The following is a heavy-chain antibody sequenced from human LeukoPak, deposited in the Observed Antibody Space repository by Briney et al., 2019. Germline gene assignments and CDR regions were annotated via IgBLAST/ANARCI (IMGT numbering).Heavy chain of an antibody. D-gene: IGHD3-22*01. Sequence: PGGSLRLSCAASGFTFSSYAMSWVRQAPGKGLEWVSAISGSGGSTYYADSVKGRFTISRDNSKNTLYLQMNSLRGEDTAVYYCARGLVVVRYYYYYGMDVWGQGTTVTVSS. CDR3: ARGLVVVRYYYYYGMDV. CDR1: GFTFSSYA. CDR2: ISGSGGST. V-gene: IGHV3-23*01. J-gene: IGHJ6*02.